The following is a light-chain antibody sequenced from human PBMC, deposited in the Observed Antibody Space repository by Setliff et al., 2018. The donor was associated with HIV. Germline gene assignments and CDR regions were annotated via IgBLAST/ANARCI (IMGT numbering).Light chain of an antibody. CDR1: SNDVGGYNY. CDR2: GVT. Sequence: QSALAQPRSVSGSPGQSVTISCTGTSNDVGGYNYVSWYQQHPGKVPKLIIYGVTKRPSGVPDRFSGSKSGNSASLTISGLQADDEADYYCCSYAGSYSNYVFGTGTKVTVL. J-gene: IGLJ1*01. CDR3: CSYAGSYSNYV. V-gene: IGLV2-11*01.